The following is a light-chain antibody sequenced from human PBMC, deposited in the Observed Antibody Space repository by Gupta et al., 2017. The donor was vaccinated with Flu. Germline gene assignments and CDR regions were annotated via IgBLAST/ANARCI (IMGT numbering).Light chain of an antibody. CDR2: AAI. CDR3: TQRTSGSASLT. J-gene: IGKJ4*01. Sequence: EVLLTQSPATLSLSPGDRATRSCRASQSVGSYLAWYQQKLGQAPRFLIFAAINRAPGTTARCSASEAGTELSITVSGREPENWRVYQCTQRTSGSASLTFGGGTKVEIK. CDR1: QSVGSY. V-gene: IGKV3D-11*02.